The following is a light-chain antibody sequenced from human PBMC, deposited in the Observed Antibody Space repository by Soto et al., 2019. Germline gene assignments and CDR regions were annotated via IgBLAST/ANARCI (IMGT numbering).Light chain of an antibody. V-gene: IGLV1-40*01. Sequence: QSALTQPPSVSGAPGQRVTISCTGSSSNIGAGFDVHWYQQLPGIAPKLLIYANNNRPSGVPDRFSGSKSGTSASLAITGLQAEDEADYYCQSYDTSLSARYVFGTGTKVTVL. CDR2: ANN. CDR3: QSYDTSLSARYV. J-gene: IGLJ1*01. CDR1: SSNIGAGFD.